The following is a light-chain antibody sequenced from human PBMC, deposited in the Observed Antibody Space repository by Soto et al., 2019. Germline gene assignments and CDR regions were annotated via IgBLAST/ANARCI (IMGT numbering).Light chain of an antibody. Sequence: DIQMTQSPSTLSASVGDRVTITCRASQSVSNWLAWYQQKRGKAPELLIYDASSLKSGVPSRFSGSGSVTEFTLTISSLHPDDFATYYCQQYNTYSAFGQGTKVEIK. CDR1: QSVSNW. V-gene: IGKV1-5*01. CDR3: QQYNTYSA. CDR2: DAS. J-gene: IGKJ1*01.